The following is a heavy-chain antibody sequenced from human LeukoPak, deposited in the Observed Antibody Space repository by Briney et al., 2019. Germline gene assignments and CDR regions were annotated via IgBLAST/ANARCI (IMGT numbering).Heavy chain of an antibody. CDR3: ARQGAYYYDSSGELFDY. J-gene: IGHJ4*02. CDR2: IYYSGST. Sequence: SETLSLTCTVSGGSISSSRYYWGWIRQPPGQGLEWVGSIYYSGSTYYNPSLKSRVTISVDTSKNQFSLKLSSVTAADTAVYYCARQGAYYYDSSGELFDYWGQGTLVTVSS. D-gene: IGHD3-22*01. V-gene: IGHV4-39*01. CDR1: GGSISSSRYY.